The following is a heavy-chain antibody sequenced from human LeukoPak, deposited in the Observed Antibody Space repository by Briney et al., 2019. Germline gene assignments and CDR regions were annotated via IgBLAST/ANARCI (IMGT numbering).Heavy chain of an antibody. CDR3: ARGYCSSTSCYYYYGMDV. D-gene: IGHD2-2*01. J-gene: IGHJ6*02. CDR2: INHSGST. V-gene: IGHV4-34*01. Sequence: SETLSLTCAVYGGSFSGYYWSWIRQPPGKGLEWIGEINHSGSTNYNPSLKSRVTISVDTSKNQFSLKLSSVTAADTAVYYCARGYCSSTSCYYYYGMDVWGQGTTVTVSS. CDR1: GGSFSGYY.